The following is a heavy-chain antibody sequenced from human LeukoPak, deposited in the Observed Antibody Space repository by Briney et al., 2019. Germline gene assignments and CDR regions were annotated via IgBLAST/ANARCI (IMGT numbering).Heavy chain of an antibody. CDR1: GGSFSVYY. V-gene: IGHV4-34*01. CDR2: INHSGST. CDR3: ASFSGSDFDY. Sequence: PSETLSLTCAVYGGSFSVYYWSWIRQPPGKGLEWIGEINHSGSTNYNPSLKSRVTISVDTSKNQFSLKLSSVTAAETAVYYCASFSGSDFDYWGQGTLVTVSS. J-gene: IGHJ4*02. D-gene: IGHD2/OR15-2a*01.